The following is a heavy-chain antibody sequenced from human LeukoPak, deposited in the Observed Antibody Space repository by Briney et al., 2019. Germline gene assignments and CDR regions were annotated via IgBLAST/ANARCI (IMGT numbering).Heavy chain of an antibody. V-gene: IGHV3-74*01. Sequence: GESLRLSCAASGFTFSRYWMHWVRQAPGKGLLWVSRINSDGSITHYADSVKGRFTISRDNAKNTVYLQMKSLRAEDTAVYYCVRMLDSDYWGQGTLVTVSS. CDR1: GFTFSRYW. D-gene: IGHD2-2*03. CDR2: INSDGSIT. CDR3: VRMLDSDY. J-gene: IGHJ4*02.